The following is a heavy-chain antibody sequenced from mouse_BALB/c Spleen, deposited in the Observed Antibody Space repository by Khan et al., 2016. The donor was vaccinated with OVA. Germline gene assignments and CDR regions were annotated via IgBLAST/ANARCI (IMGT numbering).Heavy chain of an antibody. Sequence: QVQLQQSGAELARPGASVKMSCKASGYTFTSYSMHWIKQRPGQGLEWIGNINPSNTYTNDNQKLKDKATLTEDKSSSQAYMQLSSLISEDTAVYYCATYFHYYGSRGALHYWGQGTSVTVSS. CDR3: ATYFHYYGSRGALHY. CDR1: GYTFTSYS. D-gene: IGHD1-1*01. CDR2: INPSNTYT. J-gene: IGHJ4*01. V-gene: IGHV1-4*01.